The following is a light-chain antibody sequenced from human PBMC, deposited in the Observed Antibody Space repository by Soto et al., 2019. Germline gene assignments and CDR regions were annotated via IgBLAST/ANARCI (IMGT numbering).Light chain of an antibody. CDR2: GVS. Sequence: EIVLTQSPGTLSLSPGERATLSCRASQSVSSDYLAWYQPKPGQSPRLLVYGVSSRATGIPDRFSGSGSGTDFTLTISRLEPEDLAVYYCQQYGSSPMTFGQGTKVEIQ. V-gene: IGKV3-20*01. CDR3: QQYGSSPMT. CDR1: QSVSSDY. J-gene: IGKJ1*01.